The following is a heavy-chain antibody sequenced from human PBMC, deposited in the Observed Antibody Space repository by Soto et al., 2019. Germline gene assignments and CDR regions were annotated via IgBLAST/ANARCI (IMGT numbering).Heavy chain of an antibody. CDR1: GYTFTGYY. CDR2: INPNSGGT. D-gene: IGHD2-2*02. CDR3: ARGYCXSTSCYNSPYYYYGMDV. J-gene: IGHJ6*02. Sequence: ASVKVSCKASGYTFTGYYMHWVRQAPGQGLEWMGWINPNSGGTNYAQKFQGRVTMTRDTSISTAYMELSRLRSDDTAVYYCARGYCXSTSCYNSPYYYYGMDVWGQGTTVTVSS. V-gene: IGHV1-2*02.